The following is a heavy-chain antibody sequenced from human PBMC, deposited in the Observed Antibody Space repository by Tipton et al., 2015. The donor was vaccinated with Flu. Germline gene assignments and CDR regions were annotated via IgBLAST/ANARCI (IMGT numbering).Heavy chain of an antibody. V-gene: IGHV1-2*06. CDR2: INPNSGGT. J-gene: IGHJ5*02. Sequence: QVQLVQSGAEVKKPGASVKVSCKASGYTFTGYYMHWVRQAPGQGLEWMGRINPNSGGTNYAQKFQGRVTMTRDTSISTAYMELSRLRSDDTAVYYCARLITIFGVVSSGFDPWGQGTLVTVSS. D-gene: IGHD3-3*01. CDR1: GYTFTGYY. CDR3: ARLITIFGVVSSGFDP.